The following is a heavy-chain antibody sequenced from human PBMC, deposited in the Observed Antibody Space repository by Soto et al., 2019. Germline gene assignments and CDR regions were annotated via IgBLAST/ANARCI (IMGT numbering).Heavy chain of an antibody. Sequence: PSETLSLTCAVYGGSFSAFYWSWIRQPPGKELEWIGEVNPTGTTKYNPPLKSRVTMSLDTSKKQFSLNLNSMTAADTALYYCARSREQWLVDAFDIWGQGTMVTVS. CDR2: VNPTGTT. V-gene: IGHV4-34*01. D-gene: IGHD6-19*01. CDR1: GGSFSAFY. CDR3: ARSREQWLVDAFDI. J-gene: IGHJ3*02.